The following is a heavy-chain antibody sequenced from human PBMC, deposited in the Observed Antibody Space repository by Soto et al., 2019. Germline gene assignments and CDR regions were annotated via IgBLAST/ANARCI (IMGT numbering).Heavy chain of an antibody. D-gene: IGHD5-18*01. Sequence: PGGSLRLSCAVSGVTLSNVWMNWVRQAPGKGPEWVGRIKSKTDGGTTDYAAPVKGRFTISRDDSENTLYLQMNSLKTEDTAVYCCSHGYYQYLDSWGQGTLVTSPQ. V-gene: IGHV3-15*07. J-gene: IGHJ4*02. CDR1: GVTLSNVW. CDR2: IKSKTDGGTT. CDR3: SHGYYQYLDS.